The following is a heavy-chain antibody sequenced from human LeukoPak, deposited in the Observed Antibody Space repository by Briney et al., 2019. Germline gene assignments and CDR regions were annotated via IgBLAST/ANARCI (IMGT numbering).Heavy chain of an antibody. V-gene: IGHV3-7*01. CDR1: GFTFSSYW. D-gene: IGHD3-10*01. Sequence: SGGSVRLSCAASGFTFSSYWMSWVRQAPGKGLEWVANIKQDGSEKYYVDSVKGRFTISRDNAKNSLYLQMNSLRAEDTAVYYCARSGPSFYYYGSGSYYRDYYYYYMDVWGKGTTVTVSS. CDR2: IKQDGSEK. J-gene: IGHJ6*03. CDR3: ARSGPSFYYYGSGSYYRDYYYYYMDV.